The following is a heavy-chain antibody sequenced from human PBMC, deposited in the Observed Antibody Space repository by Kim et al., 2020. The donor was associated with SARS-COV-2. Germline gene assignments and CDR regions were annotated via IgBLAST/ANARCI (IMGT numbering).Heavy chain of an antibody. CDR2: ISYDGSNK. D-gene: IGHD3-9*01. J-gene: IGHJ1*01. CDR3: AKGGLGYDILTGYYGD. Sequence: GGSLRLSCAASGFTFSSYGMHWVRQAPGKGLEWVAVISYDGSNKYYADSVKGRFTISRDNSKNTLYLQMNSLRAEDTAVYYCAKGGLGYDILTGYYGDWG. CDR1: GFTFSSYG. V-gene: IGHV3-30*18.